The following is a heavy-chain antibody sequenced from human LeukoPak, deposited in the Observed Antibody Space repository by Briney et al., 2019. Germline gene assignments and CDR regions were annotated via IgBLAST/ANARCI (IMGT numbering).Heavy chain of an antibody. CDR1: GFTFGDYA. D-gene: IGHD3-3*01. CDR2: IRSNAYGGTP. J-gene: IGHJ4*02. Sequence: GGSLRLSCTASGFTFGDYALSWVRQAPGKGLEWVGFIRSNAYGGTPEYAASVKGRFTISRDNAKNSLFLQMNSLRDEDTAVYYCARDPYSYDTSGPKPFDYWGQGTLVTVSS. V-gene: IGHV3-49*04. CDR3: ARDPYSYDTSGPKPFDY.